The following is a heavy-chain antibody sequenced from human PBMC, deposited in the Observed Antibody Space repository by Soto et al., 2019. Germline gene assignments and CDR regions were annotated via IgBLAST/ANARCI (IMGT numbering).Heavy chain of an antibody. CDR3: ARGAAARPYYFDY. V-gene: IGHV4-34*01. D-gene: IGHD6-6*01. J-gene: IGHJ4*02. CDR1: GGSFSGYY. CDR2: INHSGST. Sequence: SETLSLTCAVYGGSFSGYYWSWIRQPPGKGLEWIGEINHSGSTNYNPSLKSLVTISVDTSKNQFSLKLSAETAADTAVYYWARGAAARPYYFDYWGQGTLVTVSS.